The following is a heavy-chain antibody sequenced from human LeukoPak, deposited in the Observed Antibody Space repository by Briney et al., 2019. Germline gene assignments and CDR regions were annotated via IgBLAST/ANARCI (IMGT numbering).Heavy chain of an antibody. V-gene: IGHV3-30-3*01. CDR3: ARDPSRIVGAKGYFDY. Sequence: GRSLRLSCAASGFTFSSYAMHWVRQAPGKGREGGAVISYDGSNKYYADSVKGRFTISTDNSKNTLYLQMNSLRAEDTAVYYCARDPSRIVGAKGYFDYWGQGTLVTVSS. CDR2: ISYDGSNK. D-gene: IGHD1-26*01. J-gene: IGHJ4*02. CDR1: GFTFSSYA.